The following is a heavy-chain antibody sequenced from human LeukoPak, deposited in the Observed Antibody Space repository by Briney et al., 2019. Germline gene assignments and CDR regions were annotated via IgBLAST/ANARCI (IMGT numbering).Heavy chain of an antibody. CDR2: INSDGSST. CDR1: GFTFSSYW. D-gene: IGHD6-13*01. Sequence: GGSLRLSCAASGFTFSSYWMHWVRQAPGKGLVWVSRINSDGSSTNYADSVKGRFTISRDNAKNTLYLQVNGLRAEDTAVYYCARDDPAGTLNYWGQGTLVTVSS. V-gene: IGHV3-74*01. CDR3: ARDDPAGTLNY. J-gene: IGHJ4*02.